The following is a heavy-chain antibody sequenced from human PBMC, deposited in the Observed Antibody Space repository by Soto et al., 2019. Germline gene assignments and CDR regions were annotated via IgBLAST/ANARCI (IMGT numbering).Heavy chain of an antibody. CDR3: ARRKGSSSYWFDP. V-gene: IGHV4-39*01. CDR1: GGSISSSSYY. CDR2: IYYSGST. J-gene: IGHJ5*02. D-gene: IGHD6-6*01. Sequence: TSETLSLTCTVSGGSISSSSYYWGWIRQPPGKGLEWIGSIYYSGSTYYNPSLKSRVTISVDTSKNQFSLKLSSVTAADTAVYYCARRKGSSSYWFDPWGQGT.